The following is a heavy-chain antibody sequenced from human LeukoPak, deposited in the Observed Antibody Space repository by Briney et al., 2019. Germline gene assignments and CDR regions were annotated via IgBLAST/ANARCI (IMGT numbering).Heavy chain of an antibody. Sequence: SQTLSLTCTVSGGSISSGGYYWSWIRQPPGKGLEWIGYIYHSGSTYYNPSLKSRVTISVDRSKNQFSLKLSSVTAADTAVYYCAIGPRYSYGYGGGPRYGMDVWGQGTTVTVSS. J-gene: IGHJ6*02. V-gene: IGHV4-30-2*02. CDR1: GGSISSGGYY. CDR3: AIGPRYSYGYGGGPRYGMDV. CDR2: IYHSGST. D-gene: IGHD5-18*01.